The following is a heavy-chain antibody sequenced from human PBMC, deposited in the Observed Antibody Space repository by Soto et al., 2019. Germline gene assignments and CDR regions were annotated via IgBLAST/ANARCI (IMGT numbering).Heavy chain of an antibody. CDR1: GGTFSSYT. CDR3: ARDRFSSGYHIDF. J-gene: IGHJ4*02. D-gene: IGHD3-22*01. CDR2: IIPILGIA. Sequence: QVQLVQSGAEVKKPGSSVKVSCKASGGTFSSYTISWVRQAPGQGLEWMGRIIPILGIANYAQKFQGRVTXTXDXXTSTAYMELSSLRSEDTAVYYCARDRFSSGYHIDFWGQGTLVTVSS. V-gene: IGHV1-69*08.